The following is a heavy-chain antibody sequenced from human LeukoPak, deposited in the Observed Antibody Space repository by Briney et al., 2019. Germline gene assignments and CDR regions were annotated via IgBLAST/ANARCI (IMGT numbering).Heavy chain of an antibody. CDR2: ISGSGGST. CDR3: AQQVGYCSSGNCYFTY. CDR1: GFTFSSYA. D-gene: IGHD2-15*01. Sequence: GGSLRLSCAASGFTFSSYAMSWVRQAPGKGLEWVSAISGSGGSTYYPDSVKGRFTISRDNSKDTVYLQMNSLRAEDAAVYYCAQQVGYCSSGNCYFTYWGQGTLVTVSS. V-gene: IGHV3-23*01. J-gene: IGHJ1*01.